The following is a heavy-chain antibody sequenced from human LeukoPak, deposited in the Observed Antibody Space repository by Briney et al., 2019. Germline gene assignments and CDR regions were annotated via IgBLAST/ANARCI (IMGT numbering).Heavy chain of an antibody. Sequence: SETLSLTCTVSGGSISSSSYYWGWIRQPPGKGLGWIGSIYYSGSTYYNPSLKSRVTISVDTSKNQFSLKLSSVTAADTAVYYCERPYSDAFDIWGQGTMVTVSS. J-gene: IGHJ3*02. CDR1: GGSISSSSYY. CDR2: IYYSGST. CDR3: ERPYSDAFDI. V-gene: IGHV4-39*01. D-gene: IGHD2-21*01.